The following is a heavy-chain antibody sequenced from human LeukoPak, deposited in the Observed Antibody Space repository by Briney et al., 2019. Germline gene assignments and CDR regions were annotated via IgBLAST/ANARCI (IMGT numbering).Heavy chain of an antibody. Sequence: ASLKVSCKASGYTFTSYCMHWVRQAPGQGLEWMEIINPSGGSTSYAQKFQGRVTMTRDMSTSTVYMELSSLRSEDTAVYYCARGDDESGTTGGFDYWGQGTLVTVSS. J-gene: IGHJ4*02. CDR2: INPSGGST. V-gene: IGHV1-46*01. D-gene: IGHD1-1*01. CDR3: ARGDDESGTTGGFDY. CDR1: GYTFTSYC.